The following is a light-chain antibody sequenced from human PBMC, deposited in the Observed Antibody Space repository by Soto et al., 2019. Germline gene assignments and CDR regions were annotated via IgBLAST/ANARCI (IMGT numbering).Light chain of an antibody. V-gene: IGKV1-39*01. Sequence: IQMTQSPSSLSASLGDRVTITCRATQNIMSYLNWYRQKSGKAPELLINGASSLQSGVSSRFRGSGSGTDFTLTISNLQTEDFATYYCHQSFGTPYTFGQGNRLEIK. J-gene: IGKJ2*01. CDR2: GAS. CDR1: QNIMSY. CDR3: HQSFGTPYT.